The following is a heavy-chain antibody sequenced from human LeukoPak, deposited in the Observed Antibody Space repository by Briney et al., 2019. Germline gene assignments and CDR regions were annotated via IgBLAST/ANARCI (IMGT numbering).Heavy chain of an antibody. D-gene: IGHD3-22*01. CDR1: GFTFSSYA. J-gene: IGHJ3*02. CDR2: ISGSGGST. Sequence: GGSLRLSCAASGFTFSSYAMSWVRQAPGKGLEWVSAISGSGGSTYYADSVKGRFTISRDNSKNTLYLQMNSLRAEDTAVYYCAARLITFGGAILRHYDSSGYDAFDIWGQGTMVTVSS. CDR3: AARLITFGGAILRHYDSSGYDAFDI. V-gene: IGHV3-23*01.